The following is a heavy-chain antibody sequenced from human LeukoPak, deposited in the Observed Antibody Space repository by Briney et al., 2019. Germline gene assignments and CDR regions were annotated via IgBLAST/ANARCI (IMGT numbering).Heavy chain of an antibody. CDR3: TTGVTIFGVVITDY. J-gene: IGHJ4*02. Sequence: PGGSLRLSCAASGFTFSNAWMSWVRQAPGKGLEWVGRIKSKTDGGTTDYAAPVKGRFTISRDDSKNTLYPQMNSLKTEDTAVYYCTTGVTIFGVVITDYWGQGTLVTVSS. CDR2: IKSKTDGGTT. V-gene: IGHV3-15*01. CDR1: GFTFSNAW. D-gene: IGHD3-3*01.